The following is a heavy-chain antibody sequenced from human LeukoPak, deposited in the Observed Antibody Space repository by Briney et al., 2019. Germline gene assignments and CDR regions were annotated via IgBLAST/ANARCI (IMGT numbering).Heavy chain of an antibody. V-gene: IGHV1-69*05. Sequence: SVKVSCKASGGTFSSYAISWVRQAPGQGLEWMGGVIPIFGTANYAQKFQGRVPITTDESTSTAYMELSSLRSEDTAVYYCARYSYSSSWYHPFDYWGQGTLVTVSS. D-gene: IGHD6-13*01. CDR3: ARYSYSSSWYHPFDY. CDR1: GGTFSSYA. J-gene: IGHJ4*02. CDR2: VIPIFGTA.